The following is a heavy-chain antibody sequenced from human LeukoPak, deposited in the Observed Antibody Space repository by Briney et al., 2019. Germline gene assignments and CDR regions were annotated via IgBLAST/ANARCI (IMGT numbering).Heavy chain of an antibody. CDR1: GLTFSNSA. Sequence: GGSLTLSCVASGLTFSNSAMHWVRQAPGKGLEWVAIMSFDGSHERYGDSVKGRFTLSRDNSKNTLYLQINSLRTEDTAVYYCARGGKCSDGKCYLIDYWGQGTLVTVSS. CDR3: ARGGKCSDGKCYLIDY. J-gene: IGHJ4*02. V-gene: IGHV3-30*04. D-gene: IGHD2-15*01. CDR2: MSFDGSHE.